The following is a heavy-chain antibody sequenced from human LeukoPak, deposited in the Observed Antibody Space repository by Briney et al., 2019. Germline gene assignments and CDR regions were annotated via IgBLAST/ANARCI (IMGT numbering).Heavy chain of an antibody. CDR1: GFTFSSYD. Sequence: QTGGSLRLSCAASGFTFSSYDMHWVRQTTGKGLEWVSGIGTAGATYYPGSVKGRFTISRENAKNSLYLQMNSLRAEDTAMYYCARTHAPYCGSTSCLSFDYWGQGTLLTVSS. CDR3: ARTHAPYCGSTSCLSFDY. CDR2: IGTAGAT. J-gene: IGHJ4*02. V-gene: IGHV3-13*01. D-gene: IGHD2-2*01.